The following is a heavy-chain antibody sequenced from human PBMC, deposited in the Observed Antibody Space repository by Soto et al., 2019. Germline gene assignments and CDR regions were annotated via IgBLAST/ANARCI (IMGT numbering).Heavy chain of an antibody. CDR1: GYTYTSYY. V-gene: IGHV1-46*01. CDR3: ARDRFTYDILTSNWFDP. D-gene: IGHD3-9*01. CDR2: INPSGGST. Sequence: ASVKVSCKASGYTYTSYYMHWVRQAPGQGLEWMGIINPSGGSTSYAQKLQGRVTMTTDTSTSTAYMELRSLRSDDTAVYYCARDRFTYDILTSNWFDPWGQGTLVTVSS. J-gene: IGHJ5*02.